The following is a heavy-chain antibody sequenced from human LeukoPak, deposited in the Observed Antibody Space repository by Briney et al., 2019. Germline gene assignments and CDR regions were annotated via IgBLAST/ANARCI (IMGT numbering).Heavy chain of an antibody. CDR3: AKLAPLGPPGGTTRFDY. CDR2: IFGSGHST. D-gene: IGHD1/OR15-1a*01. CDR1: GFTFSNYA. J-gene: IGHJ4*02. V-gene: IGHV3-23*01. Sequence: PGGSLRLSCAASGFTFSNYAMTWVRQAPGKGLEWVSTIFGSGHSTYYADSVKGRFTISRDNSKNTLYLQMNSLRAEDTAVYYCAKLAPLGPPGGTTRFDYWGQGTLVTVSS.